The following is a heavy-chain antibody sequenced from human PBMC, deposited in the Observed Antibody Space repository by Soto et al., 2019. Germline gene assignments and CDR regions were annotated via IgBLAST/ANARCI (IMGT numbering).Heavy chain of an antibody. D-gene: IGHD5-12*01. CDR3: AKVGLVATIGFDY. Sequence: GGSLRLSCAASGFTFDDYAMHWVRQAPGKGLEWVSGISWNSGSIGYADSVKGRFTISRDNAKNSLYLQMNSLRAEDTALYYCAKVGLVATIGFDYWGQGTLVTVSS. CDR1: GFTFDDYA. J-gene: IGHJ4*02. CDR2: ISWNSGSI. V-gene: IGHV3-9*01.